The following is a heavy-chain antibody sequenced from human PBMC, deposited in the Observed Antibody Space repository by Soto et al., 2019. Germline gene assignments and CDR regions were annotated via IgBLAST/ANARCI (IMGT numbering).Heavy chain of an antibody. V-gene: IGHV3-23*01. Sequence: GGSLRLSCAASGFTFSPYAMSWVRQAPGKGLEWVSSISGSGGSTHYADSVKGRFAVSRDNSKRALSLQMSSLREEDTATYYCAKGLRRLLRTQYYYGLDVWGRGTTVTVSS. CDR3: AKGLRRLLRTQYYYGLDV. D-gene: IGHD3-10*01. J-gene: IGHJ6*02. CDR1: GFTFSPYA. CDR2: ISGSGGST.